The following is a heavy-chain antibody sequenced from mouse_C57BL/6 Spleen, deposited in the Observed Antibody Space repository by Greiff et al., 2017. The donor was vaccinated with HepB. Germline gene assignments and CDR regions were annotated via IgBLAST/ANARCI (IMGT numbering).Heavy chain of an antibody. D-gene: IGHD2-1*01. J-gene: IGHJ4*01. V-gene: IGHV2-5*01. CDR1: GFSLTSYG. CDR2: IWRGGST. CDR3: AKGDYGNFVYAMDY. Sequence: VKLMESGPGLVQPSQSLTITCTVSGFSLTSYGVHWVRQSPGKGLEWLGVIWRGGSTDYNAAFMSRLSITKDNSKSQVFFKMNSLQADDTAIYYCAKGDYGNFVYAMDYWGQGTSVTVSS.